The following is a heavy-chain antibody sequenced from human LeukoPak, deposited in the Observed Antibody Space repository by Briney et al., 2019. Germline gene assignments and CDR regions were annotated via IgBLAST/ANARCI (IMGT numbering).Heavy chain of an antibody. CDR2: ISSSGRTM. CDR1: GFIFSSYE. D-gene: IGHD1-26*01. CDR3: ARDLWYSGSRAPPRAFDI. Sequence: PGGSLRLSCEASGFIFSSYEMNWVRQAPGKGLEWVSFISSSGRTMYYADSMKGRFTVSRDNAKNSVCLQMNSLRAEDTAVYHCARDLWYSGSRAPPRAFDIWGQGTMVTVSS. V-gene: IGHV3-48*03. J-gene: IGHJ3*02.